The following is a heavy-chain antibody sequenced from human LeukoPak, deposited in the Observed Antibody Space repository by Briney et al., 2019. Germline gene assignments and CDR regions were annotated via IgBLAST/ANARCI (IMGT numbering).Heavy chain of an antibody. D-gene: IGHD2-2*01. Sequence: SETLSLTCAVYGGSFSEYYWSWIRQSPGKRLEWIAEISQSGSINYNPSLKSRVTISVDASKKQFSLKMSSVTAADTAMYYCARVPTGRNVVAAAARMGWNDAFDIWGQGTMVTVSS. CDR3: ARVPTGRNVVAAAARMGWNDAFDI. CDR1: GGSFSEYY. V-gene: IGHV4-34*01. J-gene: IGHJ3*02. CDR2: ISQSGSI.